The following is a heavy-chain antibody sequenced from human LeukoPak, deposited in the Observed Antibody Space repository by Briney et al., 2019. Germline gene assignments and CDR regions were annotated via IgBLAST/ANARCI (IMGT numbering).Heavy chain of an antibody. CDR2: INPNSGGT. Sequence: ASVKVSCKASGYTFTGYYMHWVRQAPGQGLEWMGWINPNSGGTNYAQKLQGRVTMTTDTSTSTAYMELRSLRSDDTAVYYCARGFRYSPPRGYWGQGTLVTVSS. V-gene: IGHV1-2*02. J-gene: IGHJ4*02. CDR3: ARGFRYSPPRGY. CDR1: GYTFTGYY. D-gene: IGHD5-18*01.